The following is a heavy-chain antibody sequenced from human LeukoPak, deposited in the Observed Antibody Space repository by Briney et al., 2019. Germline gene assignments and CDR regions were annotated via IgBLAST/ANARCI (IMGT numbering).Heavy chain of an antibody. Sequence: GALRLSCAASGFTFSSYAMSWVRQAPGKGLEWVSAISGSGGSTYYADSVEGRFTISRDNSKNTLYLQMNSLRAEDTAVYYCAKSGYGDYVNFDYWGQGTLVTVSS. CDR1: GFTFSSYA. CDR2: ISGSGGST. CDR3: AKSGYGDYVNFDY. J-gene: IGHJ4*02. D-gene: IGHD4-17*01. V-gene: IGHV3-23*01.